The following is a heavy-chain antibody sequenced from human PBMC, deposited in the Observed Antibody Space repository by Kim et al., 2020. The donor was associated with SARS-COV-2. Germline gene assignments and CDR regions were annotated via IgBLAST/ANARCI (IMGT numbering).Heavy chain of an antibody. Sequence: ASVKVSCKASGYTFTNYDINWVRQATGQGLEWMGWMNPNTGNTGYAQKFQGRVTMTRDTSISTAYMELNSLRSDDTGVYYCTTVPVPYTFAFDPWGQGTLVTVSS. V-gene: IGHV1-8*01. CDR3: TTVPVPYTFAFDP. CDR2: MNPNTGNT. CDR1: GYTFTNYD. J-gene: IGHJ5*02. D-gene: IGHD1-1*01.